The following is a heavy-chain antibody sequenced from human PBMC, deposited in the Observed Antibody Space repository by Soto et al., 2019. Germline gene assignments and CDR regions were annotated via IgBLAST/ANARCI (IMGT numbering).Heavy chain of an antibody. CDR1: GGSFSGYY. V-gene: IGHV4-34*01. CDR3: ARVGEKIVVVPAASTNWFDP. J-gene: IGHJ5*02. CDR2: INHSGST. Sequence: PSETLSLTCAVYGGSFSGYYWSWIRQPPGKGLEWIGEINHSGSTNYNPSLKSRVTISVDTSKNQFSLKLSSVTAADTAVYYCARVGEKIVVVPAASTNWFDPWGQGTLVTVSS. D-gene: IGHD2-2*01.